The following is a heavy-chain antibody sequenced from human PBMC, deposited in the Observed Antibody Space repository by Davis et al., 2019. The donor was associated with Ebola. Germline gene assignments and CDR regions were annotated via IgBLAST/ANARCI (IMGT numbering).Heavy chain of an antibody. CDR2: ISYDGNDE. J-gene: IGHJ5*02. CDR1: GFTFSSYN. Sequence: GESLKISCAASGFTFSSYNMHWVRQAPGKGLEWVALISYDGNDEYYADSVKGRFTISRDSSKNMLYLEMNSLRTEDTAVYYCAREAGALVRGVAHTWFDPWGQDTLVTVSS. CDR3: AREAGALVRGVAHTWFDP. V-gene: IGHV3-30*04. D-gene: IGHD3-10*01.